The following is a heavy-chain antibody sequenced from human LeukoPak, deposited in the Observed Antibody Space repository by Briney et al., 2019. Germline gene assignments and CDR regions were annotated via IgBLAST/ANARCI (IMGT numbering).Heavy chain of an antibody. D-gene: IGHD4-17*01. CDR2: INHSGST. Sequence: SETLSLTCAVYGGSFSGYYWSWIRQPPGKGLEWIGEINHSGSTNCNPSLKSRVTISVDTSKNQFSLKLSSVTAADTAVYYCARSRTVTYLNPVDYWGQGTLVTVSS. J-gene: IGHJ4*02. V-gene: IGHV4-34*01. CDR1: GGSFSGYY. CDR3: ARSRTVTYLNPVDY.